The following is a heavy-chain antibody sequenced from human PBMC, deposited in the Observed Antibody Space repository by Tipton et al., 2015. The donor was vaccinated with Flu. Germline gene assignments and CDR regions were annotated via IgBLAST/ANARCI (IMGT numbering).Heavy chain of an antibody. D-gene: IGHD3-3*02. CDR3: ARGGLAPGNY. Sequence: SLRLSCAASGFIFSGYWMIWFRQAPGKGLEWVANINQDGSKKYYVNSVRGRFTISRDNARNSPYLQMNGLRAEDTAVYYCARGGLAPGNYWGQGTLVTVSS. CDR1: GFIFSGYW. J-gene: IGHJ4*02. V-gene: IGHV3-7*01. CDR2: INQDGSKK.